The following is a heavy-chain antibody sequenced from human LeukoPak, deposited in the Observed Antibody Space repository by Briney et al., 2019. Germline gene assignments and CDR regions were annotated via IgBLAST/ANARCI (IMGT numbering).Heavy chain of an antibody. CDR3: AVVITTYFDY. Sequence: GGSLRLSCAASGFTFSSYSMNWVRQAPGKGLEWVSYISSSSSTTYYADSVKGRFTISRDNAKNSLYLQMNSLRDEDTAVYYCAVVITTYFDYWGQGTLVTVSS. CDR2: ISSSSSTT. J-gene: IGHJ4*02. CDR1: GFTFSSYS. D-gene: IGHD3-22*01. V-gene: IGHV3-48*02.